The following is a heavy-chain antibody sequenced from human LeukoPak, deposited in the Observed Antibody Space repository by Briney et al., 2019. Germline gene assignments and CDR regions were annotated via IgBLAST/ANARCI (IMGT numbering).Heavy chain of an antibody. V-gene: IGHV3-23*01. CDR3: AKVSIFGVVIPDV. Sequence: GGSLRLSCAASGFTFSSYAMSWVRQAPGKGLEWVSAISGSGGSTYYANSVKGRFTISRDNSKNTLYLQMNSLRAEDTAVYYCAKVSIFGVVIPDVWGKGTTVTVSS. J-gene: IGHJ6*04. CDR1: GFTFSSYA. CDR2: ISGSGGST. D-gene: IGHD3-3*01.